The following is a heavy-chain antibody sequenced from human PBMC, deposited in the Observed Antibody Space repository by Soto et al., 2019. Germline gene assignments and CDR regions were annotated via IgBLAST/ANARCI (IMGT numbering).Heavy chain of an antibody. CDR3: ARVTPGNNLYYFSGLDF. J-gene: IGHJ6*02. Sequence: PGWSLRLSCFASVFTFDTYGIHWFRQAPGKGLQWVALISYEGSNTYYTDSVRGRFTISRDNSKNTLYLQMNTLRPEDTGLYYCARVTPGNNLYYFSGLDFWGQGTSGTVSS. CDR1: VFTFDTYG. CDR2: ISYEGSNT. D-gene: IGHD1-1*01. V-gene: IGHV3-30-3*01.